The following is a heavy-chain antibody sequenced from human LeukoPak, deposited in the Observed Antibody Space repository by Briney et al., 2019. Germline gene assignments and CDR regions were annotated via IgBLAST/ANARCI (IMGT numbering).Heavy chain of an antibody. D-gene: IGHD3-10*01. CDR1: GFTFSSYA. J-gene: IGHJ5*02. CDR3: TTEVLLVRGVIRWFDP. Sequence: PGGSLRLSCAASGFTFSSYAMSWVRQAPGKGLEWVSAISGSGGSTYYADSVKGRFTISRDNSKNTLYLQMNSLRAEDTAVYYCTTEVLLVRGVIRWFDPWGQGTLVTVSS. V-gene: IGHV3-23*01. CDR2: ISGSGGST.